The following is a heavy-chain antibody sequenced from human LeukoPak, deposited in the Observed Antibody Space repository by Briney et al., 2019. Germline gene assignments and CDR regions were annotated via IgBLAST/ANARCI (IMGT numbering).Heavy chain of an antibody. J-gene: IGHJ6*03. Sequence: NSSETLSLTCTASGCSISSGSYYWSWIRQPAGKGLEWIGRIYTSGSTNYNPSLKSRVTISVDTSKNQFSLKLSSVTAADTAVYYCARIGIAAAGTISYYYYMDVWGKGTTVTVSS. V-gene: IGHV4-61*02. D-gene: IGHD6-13*01. CDR3: ARIGIAAAGTISYYYYMDV. CDR1: GCSISSGSYY. CDR2: IYTSGST.